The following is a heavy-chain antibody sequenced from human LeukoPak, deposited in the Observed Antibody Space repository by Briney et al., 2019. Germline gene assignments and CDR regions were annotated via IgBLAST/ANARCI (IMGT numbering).Heavy chain of an antibody. CDR2: ISGSGGST. CDR1: GFTFSSYA. CDR3: ANDGYSYGYYYYYYMDV. V-gene: IGHV3-23*01. Sequence: GGSLRLSCAASGFTFSSYAMSWVRQAPGKGLEWVSAISGSGGSTYYADSVKGRFTISRDNSKNTLYLQMNSLRAEDTAVYYCANDGYSYGYYYYYYMDVWGKGTTVTVSS. D-gene: IGHD5-18*01. J-gene: IGHJ6*03.